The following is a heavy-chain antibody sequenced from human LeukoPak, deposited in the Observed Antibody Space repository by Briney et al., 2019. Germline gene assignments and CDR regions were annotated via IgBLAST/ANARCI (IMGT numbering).Heavy chain of an antibody. D-gene: IGHD5-18*01. J-gene: IGHJ4*02. CDR1: GGSISSSSYY. V-gene: IGHV4-39*01. Sequence: SETLSLTCTVSGGSISSSSYYWGWIRQPPGKGLEWIGSIYYSGSTYYNPSLKSRVTISVDTSKNQFSLKLSSVTAADTAVYYCASPSGYSYGSGNFDYWGQGTLVTVSS. CDR2: IYYSGST. CDR3: ASPSGYSYGSGNFDY.